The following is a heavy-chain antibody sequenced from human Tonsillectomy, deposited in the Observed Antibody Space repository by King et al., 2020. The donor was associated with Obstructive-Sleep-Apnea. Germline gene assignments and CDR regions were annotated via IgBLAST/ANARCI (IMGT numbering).Heavy chain of an antibody. J-gene: IGHJ2*01. CDR1: GDTLTELS. D-gene: IGHD3-9*01. CDR2: FDPETAET. CDR3: ATQNTYYDVLTGYYNWYLDL. Sequence: QLVQSWAEVKKPGASVKVSCEVSGDTLTELSMHWVRQAPGKGLEWMGGFDPETAETIHARKFQGRFTMTEDTSTDSAYMELSSLRSEDTAVYYCATQNTYYDVLTGYYNWYLDLWGRGTLVTVSS. V-gene: IGHV1-24*01.